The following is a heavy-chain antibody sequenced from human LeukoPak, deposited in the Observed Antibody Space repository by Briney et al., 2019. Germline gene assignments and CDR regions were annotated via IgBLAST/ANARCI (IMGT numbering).Heavy chain of an antibody. Sequence: GESLKISCKGSGYSFTSYWIGWVRQMPGKGLEWMGIIYPGDSDTRYSPSFQGQVTISADKSISTAYLQWSSLKASDTAMYYCARRITMVRGVSNWFDPWGQGTLVTASS. D-gene: IGHD3-10*01. CDR3: ARRITMVRGVSNWFDP. V-gene: IGHV5-51*01. J-gene: IGHJ5*02. CDR2: IYPGDSDT. CDR1: GYSFTSYW.